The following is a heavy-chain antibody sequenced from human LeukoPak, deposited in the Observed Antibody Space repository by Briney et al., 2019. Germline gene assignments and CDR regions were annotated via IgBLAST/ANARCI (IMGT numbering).Heavy chain of an antibody. CDR1: GITVSNYG. Sequence: TGGSLRLSCAVSGITVSNYGMSWVRQAPGKGLEWVAGISGSGGGTNYADSVKGRFTISRDNSKNTLYLQMNSLRAEDTAVYYCARDYDSSGYQNFDYWGQGTLVTVSS. CDR3: ARDYDSSGYQNFDY. J-gene: IGHJ4*02. D-gene: IGHD3-22*01. CDR2: ISGSGGGT. V-gene: IGHV3-23*01.